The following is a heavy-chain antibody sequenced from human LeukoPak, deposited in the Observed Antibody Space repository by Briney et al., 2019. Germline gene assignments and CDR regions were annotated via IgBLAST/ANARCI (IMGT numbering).Heavy chain of an antibody. Sequence: SETLSLTCTVSGGSISSYYGSWIRQPPGKGLEWIGYIYYSGSTNYNPSLKSRVTISVDTSKNQFSLKLSSVTAADTAVYYCARNPGYSSGWYNGYYYMDVWGKGTTVTVSS. CDR2: IYYSGST. J-gene: IGHJ6*03. CDR1: GGSISSYY. CDR3: ARNPGYSSGWYNGYYYMDV. D-gene: IGHD6-19*01. V-gene: IGHV4-59*01.